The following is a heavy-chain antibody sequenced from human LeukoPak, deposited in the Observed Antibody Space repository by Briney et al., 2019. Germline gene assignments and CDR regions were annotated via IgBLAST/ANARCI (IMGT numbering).Heavy chain of an antibody. CDR1: GYTFTGHY. CDR2: INPNSGGT. CDR3: ASPSLVRGYYYYGMDV. Sequence: RASVKVSCKASGYTFTGHYMHWVRQAPGQGLEWMGWINPNSGGTNYAQKFQGRVTMTRDTSISTAYMELSRLRSDDTAVYYCASPSLVRGYYYYGMDVWGQGTTVTVSS. J-gene: IGHJ6*02. D-gene: IGHD3-10*01. V-gene: IGHV1-2*02.